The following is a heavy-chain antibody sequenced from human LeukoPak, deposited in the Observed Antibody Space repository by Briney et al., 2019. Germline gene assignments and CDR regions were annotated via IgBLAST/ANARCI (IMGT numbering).Heavy chain of an antibody. V-gene: IGHV4-4*07. CDR1: GGSFSSYY. J-gene: IGHJ4*02. CDR3: ARIDFWSGQENY. D-gene: IGHD3-3*01. CDR2: IYTSGST. Sequence: SETLSLTCTVSGGSFSSYYWSWIRQPAGKGLEWIGRIYTSGSTNYNPSLKSRVTMSVDTSKNQFSLKLSSVTAADTAVYYCARIDFWSGQENYWGQGTLVTVSS.